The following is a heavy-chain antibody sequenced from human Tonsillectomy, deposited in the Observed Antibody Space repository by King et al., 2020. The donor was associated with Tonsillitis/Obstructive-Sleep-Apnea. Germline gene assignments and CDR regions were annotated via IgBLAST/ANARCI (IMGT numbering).Heavy chain of an antibody. CDR3: ARDSYDFWSGPDY. D-gene: IGHD3-3*01. CDR1: GYTFTNYA. CDR2: INTNTGNP. V-gene: IGHV7-4-1*02. Sequence: QLVHSVSELKKPGASVKVSCKASGYTFTNYAVNWVRQAPGQGLEWMAWINTNTGNPTYAQGFTGRFVFSLDTSVSTAYLQISSLKAEDTDVYYCARDSYDFWSGPDYWGQGTLVTVSS. J-gene: IGHJ4*02.